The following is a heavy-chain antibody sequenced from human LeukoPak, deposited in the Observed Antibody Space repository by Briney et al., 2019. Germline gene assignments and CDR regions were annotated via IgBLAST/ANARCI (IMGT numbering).Heavy chain of an antibody. CDR1: GGSISSTNYY. D-gene: IGHD2-15*01. V-gene: IGHV4-39*01. Sequence: PSETLFLTCTVSGGSISSTNYYWGWIRQPPGKGLEWIGSIYYSGITYYNPSLRSRITISVDTSKNQFSLKLSSVTAADTAVYYCARTPYGYWGQGTLVTVSS. CDR2: IYYSGIT. J-gene: IGHJ4*02. CDR3: ARTPYGY.